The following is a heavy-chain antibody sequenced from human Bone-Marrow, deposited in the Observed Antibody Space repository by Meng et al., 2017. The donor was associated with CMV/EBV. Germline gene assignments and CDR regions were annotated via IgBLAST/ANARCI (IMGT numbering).Heavy chain of an antibody. D-gene: IGHD6-13*01. CDR3: ARCFYSSSWHYWFDP. J-gene: IGHJ5*02. Sequence: YGGSVRGYYWRWTRQTPGKGLEWIGEINHSGSTNYNPSLKSRVTISVDTSKNQFSRKLSSVTAADTAVYFCARCFYSSSWHYWFDPWGQGTLVTVSS. CDR2: INHSGST. CDR1: GGSVRGYY. V-gene: IGHV4-34*01.